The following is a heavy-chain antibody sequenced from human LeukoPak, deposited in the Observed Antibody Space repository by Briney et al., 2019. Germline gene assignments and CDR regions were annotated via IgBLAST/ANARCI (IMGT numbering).Heavy chain of an antibody. CDR3: ARGPDRGLFDSSGWYSEYFQH. V-gene: IGHV4-59*12. J-gene: IGHJ1*01. CDR1: GGSISSYY. Sequence: PSETLSLTCTVSGGSISSYYWSWIRQPPGKGLEWIGYIYYSGSTNYNPSLKSRVTMSVDTSKNQFSLKLSSVTAADTAVYYCARGPDRGLFDSSGWYSEYFQHWGQGTLVTVSS. D-gene: IGHD6-19*01. CDR2: IYYSGST.